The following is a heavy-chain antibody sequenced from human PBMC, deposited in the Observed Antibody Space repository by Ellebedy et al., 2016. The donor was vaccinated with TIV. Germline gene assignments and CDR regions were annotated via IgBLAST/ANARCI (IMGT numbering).Heavy chain of an antibody. CDR2: MYFSGGT. CDR1: GGSISSSSYY. Sequence: MPSETLSLTCTVSGGSISSSSYYWGWIRQPPGEGLEWIGYMYFSGGTNSNPSFKSRVTISVDTSNNLFSLTLDSVTAADTAVYYCARFVAAHGYDYWGQGTLVTVSS. V-gene: IGHV4-61*03. CDR3: ARFVAAHGYDY. J-gene: IGHJ4*02. D-gene: IGHD6-25*01.